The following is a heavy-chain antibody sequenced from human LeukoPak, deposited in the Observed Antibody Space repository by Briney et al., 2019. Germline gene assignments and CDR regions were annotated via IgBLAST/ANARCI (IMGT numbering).Heavy chain of an antibody. D-gene: IGHD1-26*01. J-gene: IGHJ4*02. Sequence: QPGRSLRLSCAASGFAFSIYGMHWVRQAPGKGLEWVAASWYDGSNKYYADSVKGRFTISSDSSKNMLYLQMNSLRAEDTAVYYCARVMGAPTKDFFGYWGQGTLVTVSS. CDR2: SWYDGSNK. CDR3: ARVMGAPTKDFFGY. V-gene: IGHV3-33*01. CDR1: GFAFSIYG.